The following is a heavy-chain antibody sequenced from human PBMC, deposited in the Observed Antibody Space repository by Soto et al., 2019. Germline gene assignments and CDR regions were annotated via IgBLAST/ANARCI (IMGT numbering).Heavy chain of an antibody. CDR2: VYFSGST. D-gene: IGHD3-10*01. CDR3: ARGYYFGSGSLKWFDP. V-gene: IGHV4-30-4*01. Sequence: QVQLQESGPGLVKPSQTLSLTCTVSGGSINTGHSYWSWTRQSPGKGLEWIGYVYFSGSTYSNPSLRSRLQSSIETYKNQFSLDLASVTAADTAVYFCARGYYFGSGSLKWFDPWGQGNLVTVSS. J-gene: IGHJ5*02. CDR1: GGSINTGHSY.